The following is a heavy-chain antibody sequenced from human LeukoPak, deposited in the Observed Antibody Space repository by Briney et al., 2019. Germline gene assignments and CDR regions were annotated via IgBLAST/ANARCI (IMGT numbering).Heavy chain of an antibody. V-gene: IGHV1-24*01. D-gene: IGHD3-10*01. Sequence: ASVKVSCKVSGYTLTELSMHWVRQAPGKGLEWMGGFDPEDGETIYAQKFQGRVTMTEDTSTDTAYMELSSLRSEDTAVYYCATLAMVRGATYNWFDPWGQGTLVTVSS. J-gene: IGHJ5*02. CDR3: ATLAMVRGATYNWFDP. CDR1: GYTLTELS. CDR2: FDPEDGET.